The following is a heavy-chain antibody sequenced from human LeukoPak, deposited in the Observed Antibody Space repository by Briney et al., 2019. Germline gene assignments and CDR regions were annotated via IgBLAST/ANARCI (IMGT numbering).Heavy chain of an antibody. D-gene: IGHD6-19*01. CDR2: INQDGSEK. Sequence: GGPLRLSCEVSGFTFSRYWMSWVRQAPGKGLEWVANINQDGSEKYYVDSVKGRFTMSRDNAKNLLYLQMNSLRAEDRAVYYCARGRSSVDYWGQGTLVTVSS. CDR3: ARGRSSVDY. V-gene: IGHV3-7*01. J-gene: IGHJ4*02. CDR1: GFTFSRYW.